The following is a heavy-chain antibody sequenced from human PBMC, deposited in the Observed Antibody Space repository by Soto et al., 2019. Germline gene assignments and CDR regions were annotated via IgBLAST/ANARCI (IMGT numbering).Heavy chain of an antibody. CDR1: GFTFSSAW. CDR3: TPHYGDYSPFDY. CDR2: IKSKTNGGTT. V-gene: IGHV3-15*07. D-gene: IGHD4-17*01. J-gene: IGHJ4*02. Sequence: GGSLRLSCAASGFTFSSAWINWVRQAPGKGLEWVGRIKSKTNGGTTDYAAPVKGRFTISRDDSKNTLYLQMNSLKTEDTAVYYCTPHYGDYSPFDYWGQGTLVTVSS.